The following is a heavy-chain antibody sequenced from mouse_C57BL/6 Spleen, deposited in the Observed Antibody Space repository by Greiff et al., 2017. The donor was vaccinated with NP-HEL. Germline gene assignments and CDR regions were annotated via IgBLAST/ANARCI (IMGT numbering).Heavy chain of an antibody. D-gene: IGHD1-1*01. CDR2: IFPGSGST. Sequence: QVQLQQSGPELVRPGASVKISCKAPGYTFTSYWMQWVRQRPGQGLEWIGEIFPGSGSTYYNEKFKGKATLTVDTSSSTAYMQLSSLTSEDSAVYFCAPNSVTTVVPGGYWGQGTTLTVSS. J-gene: IGHJ2*01. CDR3: APNSVTTVVPGGY. CDR1: GYTFTSYW. V-gene: IGHV1-56*01.